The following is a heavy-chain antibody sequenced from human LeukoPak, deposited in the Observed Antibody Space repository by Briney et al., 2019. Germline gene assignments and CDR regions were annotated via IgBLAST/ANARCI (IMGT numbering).Heavy chain of an antibody. CDR1: GYTFTGYY. Sequence: ASVKVSCKASGYTFTGYYMHWVRQAPGQGLEWMGWINPNSGGTNYAQKFQGRVTMTRDTSISTAYMELSRLRSDDTAVYHCARGLPGIAVADPKYNWFDPWGQGTLVTVSS. D-gene: IGHD6-19*01. CDR2: INPNSGGT. CDR3: ARGLPGIAVADPKYNWFDP. V-gene: IGHV1-2*02. J-gene: IGHJ5*02.